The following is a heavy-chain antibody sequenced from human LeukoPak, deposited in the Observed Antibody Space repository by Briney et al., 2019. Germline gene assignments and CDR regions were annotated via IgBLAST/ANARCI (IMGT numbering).Heavy chain of an antibody. V-gene: IGHV3-11*01. J-gene: IGHJ4*02. CDR1: GSSFKDYY. Sequence: PGGSLRLSCAASGSSFKDYYFSWIRQAPGKGLEWVSFINVNGGAMYYADFVKGRFTISRDNAKSSLYLEMNSLRVEDTAVCYCARGPRILAAGSYYFDYWGQGSLVTVSS. D-gene: IGHD6-13*01. CDR3: ARGPRILAAGSYYFDY. CDR2: INVNGGAM.